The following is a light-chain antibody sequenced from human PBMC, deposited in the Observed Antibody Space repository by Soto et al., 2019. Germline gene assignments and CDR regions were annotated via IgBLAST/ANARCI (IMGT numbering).Light chain of an antibody. CDR1: QSISSY. J-gene: IGKJ4*01. Sequence: DIQMTQSPSSLSASVGDRVTITCRASQSISSYLNWYQQRTGKAPKXLIYAASSLQSGVPSRFSANESETAGTLSVRSLQPEDGETYVGQQIYSAPLTFGGGTKVDIK. CDR3: QQIYSAPLT. V-gene: IGKV1-39*01. CDR2: AAS.